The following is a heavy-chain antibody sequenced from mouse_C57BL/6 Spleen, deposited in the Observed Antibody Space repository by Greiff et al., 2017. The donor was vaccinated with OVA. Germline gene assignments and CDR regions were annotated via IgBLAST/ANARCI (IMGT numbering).Heavy chain of an antibody. D-gene: IGHD1-1*01. Sequence: VQLQQPGAELVKPGASVKMSCKASGYTFTSYWITWVKQRPGQGLEWIGDIYPGSGSTNYNEKFKSKATMTVDTSSSTAYMQLSSLTSEDSAVYYCARAGSSPYAMDYWGQGTSVTVSS. V-gene: IGHV1-55*01. CDR2: IYPGSGST. CDR1: GYTFTSYW. J-gene: IGHJ4*01. CDR3: ARAGSSPYAMDY.